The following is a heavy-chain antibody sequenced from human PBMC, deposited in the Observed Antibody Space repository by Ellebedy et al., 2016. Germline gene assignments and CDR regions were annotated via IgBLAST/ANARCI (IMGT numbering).Heavy chain of an antibody. Sequence: GGSLRLSCAASGFTFSSYAMSWVRQAPGKGLEWVSAISGSGGSTYYADSVKGRFTISRDNSKNTLYLQMNSLRAEDTAVYYCAKAGYSYGYSVLNYYYYGMDVWGQGTTVTVSS. CDR3: AKAGYSYGYSVLNYYYYGMDV. CDR2: ISGSGGST. CDR1: GFTFSSYA. D-gene: IGHD5-18*01. V-gene: IGHV3-23*01. J-gene: IGHJ6*02.